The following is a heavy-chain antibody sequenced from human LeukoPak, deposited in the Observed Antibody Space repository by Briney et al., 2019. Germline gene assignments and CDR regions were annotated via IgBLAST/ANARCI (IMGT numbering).Heavy chain of an antibody. CDR1: GFTFSNYG. J-gene: IGHJ4*02. D-gene: IGHD1-26*01. CDR2: ISGSGGTT. V-gene: IGHV3-23*01. CDR3: TTDGVGVEGATYDN. Sequence: GGSLRLSCGASGFTFSNYGMNWVRQAPGKGLEWVSGISGSGGTTYYADSVKGRFTISRDNSKNTLYLQMNSLKTEDTAVYYCTTDGVGVEGATYDNWGQGTLVSVSS.